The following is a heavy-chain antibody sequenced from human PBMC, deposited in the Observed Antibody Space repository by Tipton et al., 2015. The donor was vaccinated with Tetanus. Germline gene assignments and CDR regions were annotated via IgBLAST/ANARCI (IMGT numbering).Heavy chain of an antibody. J-gene: IGHJ5*02. CDR1: GFTFSGYA. V-gene: IGHV3-23*01. Sequence: SLRLSCAASGFTFSGYAMSWVRQAPGKGLEWVSSISASGVTRLYADSVRGRFPISRDNSKNTLYLKMNSLRAEDTAIYYCAKGNDYGDYEESWGQGTLVTVSS. CDR2: ISASGVTR. CDR3: AKGNDYGDYEES. D-gene: IGHD4-17*01.